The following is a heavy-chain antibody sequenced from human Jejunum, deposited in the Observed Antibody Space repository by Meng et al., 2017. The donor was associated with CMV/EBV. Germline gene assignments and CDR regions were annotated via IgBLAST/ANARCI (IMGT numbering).Heavy chain of an antibody. D-gene: IGHD4-23*01. CDR3: ARVYGGGAFDL. CDR2: IYIGGSA. J-gene: IGHJ3*01. Sequence: CAASGFSFSSNYMGWVRQAPGKGVEWVSFIYIGGSANYADSGKGRFNISRDKSKNPLYLQMNNLGADDTAVYYCARVYGGGAFDLWGQGTMVTVSS. V-gene: IGHV3-53*01. CDR1: GFSFSSNY.